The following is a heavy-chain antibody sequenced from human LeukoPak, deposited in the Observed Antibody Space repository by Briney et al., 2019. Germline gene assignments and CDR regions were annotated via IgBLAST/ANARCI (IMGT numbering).Heavy chain of an antibody. V-gene: IGHV3-7*01. J-gene: IGHJ4*02. D-gene: IGHD3-10*01. CDR1: EFTFSRYW. CDR3: ARDGATRGSGSFGD. CDR2: INQDGSEK. Sequence: GGSLRLSCAASEFTFSRYWMSWVRQAPGMGLEWVANINQDGSEKYYVDSVKGRFTISRDNVKNSLFLQVNSLRAEDTAVYYCARDGATRGSGSFGDWGQGTLLTVSS.